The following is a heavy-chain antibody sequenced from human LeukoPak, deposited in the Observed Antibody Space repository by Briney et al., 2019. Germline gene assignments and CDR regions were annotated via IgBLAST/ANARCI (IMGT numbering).Heavy chain of an antibody. CDR2: IYYSGST. V-gene: IGHV4-31*03. CDR1: GGSISSGGYY. J-gene: IGHJ5*02. CDR3: ARDSSSTSTDWFDP. D-gene: IGHD2-2*01. Sequence: SETLSLTCTVSGGSISSGGYYWSCIRQHPGKGLECIGYIYYSGSTYYNPSLKSRVTISVDTSKNQFSLKLSSVTAADTAVYYCARDSSSTSTDWFDPWGQGTLVTVSS.